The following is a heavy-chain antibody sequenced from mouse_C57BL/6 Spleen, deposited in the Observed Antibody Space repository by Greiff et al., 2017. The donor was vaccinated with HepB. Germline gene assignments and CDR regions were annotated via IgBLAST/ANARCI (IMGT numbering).Heavy chain of an antibody. CDR1: GYTFTSYW. J-gene: IGHJ4*01. D-gene: IGHD1-1*01. Sequence: QVQLKQSGAELVRPGSSVKLSCKASGYTFTSYWMDWVKQRPGQGLEWIGNIYPSDSETHYNQKFKDKATLTVDKSSSTAYMQLSSLTSEDSAVYYCARQLYYGSSYDYAMDYWGQGTSVTVSS. CDR2: IYPSDSET. CDR3: ARQLYYGSSYDYAMDY. V-gene: IGHV1-61*01.